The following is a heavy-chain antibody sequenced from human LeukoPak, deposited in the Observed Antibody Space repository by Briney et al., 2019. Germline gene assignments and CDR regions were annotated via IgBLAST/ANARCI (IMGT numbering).Heavy chain of an antibody. D-gene: IGHD4-17*01. J-gene: IGHJ4*02. CDR1: AYTFTAYF. CDR3: ARGYGDYYFGY. V-gene: IGHV1-2*02. CDR2: MNPNSGDT. Sequence: ASVKVSCKASAYTFTAYFVHWVRQAPGQGLEWLGWMNPNSGDTNFAQKFQGRVTMTRDTSINTAYMELTRLTFDDTAVYYCARGYGDYYFGYWGQGTLVTVSS.